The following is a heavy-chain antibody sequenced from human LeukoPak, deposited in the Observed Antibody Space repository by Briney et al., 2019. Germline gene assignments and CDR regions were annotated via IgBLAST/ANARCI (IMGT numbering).Heavy chain of an antibody. CDR1: GGSISSGGYS. D-gene: IGHD2-2*01. Sequence: PSQTLSLTCAVSGGSISSGGYSWSWIRQPPGKGLEWIGYIYHSGSTYYNPSLKSRVTISVDRSKNQFSLKLSSVTAADTAVYYCARGISRYCSSTSCYPYCYYYMDVWGKGTTVTVSS. CDR3: ARGISRYCSSTSCYPYCYYYMDV. V-gene: IGHV4-30-2*01. J-gene: IGHJ6*03. CDR2: IYHSGST.